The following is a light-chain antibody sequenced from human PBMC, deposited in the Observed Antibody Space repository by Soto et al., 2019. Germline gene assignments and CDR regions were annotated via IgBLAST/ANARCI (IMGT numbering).Light chain of an antibody. V-gene: IGLV1-47*01. CDR1: SSNIGDNY. CDR3: AAWDDSLSGYV. CDR2: TNN. J-gene: IGLJ1*01. Sequence: QSVLTQPPSASGTPGQKVTISCSGSSSNIGDNYVYWHQQLPGTAPKLLIYTNNQRPSGVPDRFSGSKSGTSASLAISGLRSEDEADYYCAAWDDSLSGYVFGPGTKLTVL.